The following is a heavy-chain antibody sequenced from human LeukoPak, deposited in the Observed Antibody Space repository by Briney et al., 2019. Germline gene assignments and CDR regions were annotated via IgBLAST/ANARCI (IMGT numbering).Heavy chain of an antibody. CDR2: ISYDGSNK. D-gene: IGHD4/OR15-4a*01. V-gene: IGHV3-30-3*01. J-gene: IGHJ4*02. CDR3: AAGLLSDF. Sequence: GGSLRLSCAASGFTFSSYAMHWVRQAPGKGLEWVAVISYDGSNKYYADSVKGRFTISRDNSKNTLYLQMNSLRAEDTAVYYCAAGLLSDFWGQGTLVSVSS. CDR1: GFTFSSYA.